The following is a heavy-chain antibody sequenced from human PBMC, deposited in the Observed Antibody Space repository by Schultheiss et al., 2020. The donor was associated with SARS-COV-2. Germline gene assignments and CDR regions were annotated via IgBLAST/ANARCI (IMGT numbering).Heavy chain of an antibody. CDR2: IYYSGST. V-gene: IGHV4-39*07. Sequence: ETLSLTCTVSGGSISSSSYYWGWIRQPPGKGLEWIGSIYYSGSTNYNPSLKSRVTISVDTSKNQFSLKLSSVTAADTAVYYCARDVLGYCSGGSCYSGNWFDPWGQGTLVTVSS. D-gene: IGHD2-15*01. CDR1: GGSISSSSYY. J-gene: IGHJ5*02. CDR3: ARDVLGYCSGGSCYSGNWFDP.